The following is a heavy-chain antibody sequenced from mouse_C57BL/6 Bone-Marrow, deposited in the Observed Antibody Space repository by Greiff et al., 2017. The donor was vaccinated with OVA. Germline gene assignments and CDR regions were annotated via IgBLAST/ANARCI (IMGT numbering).Heavy chain of an antibody. V-gene: IGHV1-58*01. J-gene: IGHJ2*01. CDR2: LYIGTGSP. CDR3: ARSEGGY. CDR1: GYTFTSYG. Sequence: EVKLEESGAELVRPGSSVQMSCKTSGYTFTSYGINWVKQRPGPGLEWLGYLYIGTGSPEYNEKFKGKATLTSDTSSSTAYMQLSSLTSEDSAIYFCARSEGGYWGQGTTLTVSS.